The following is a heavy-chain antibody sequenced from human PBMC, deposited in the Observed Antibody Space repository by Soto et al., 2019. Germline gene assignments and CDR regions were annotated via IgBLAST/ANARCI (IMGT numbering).Heavy chain of an antibody. CDR3: AMVDLYVTPTPQDV. Sequence: QVQLEQSGDEVKKPGASVKVSCKASGYIFVNYSIAWVRQAPRQGLQWLGWISPYTGNTYYATKVQGRLTLNTDTSTSTAFMDLGSLTSADTAVYYCAMVDLYVTPTPQDVWGQVTTVTVSS. V-gene: IGHV1-18*01. CDR2: ISPYTGNT. J-gene: IGHJ6*02. CDR1: GYIFVNYS. D-gene: IGHD3-16*01.